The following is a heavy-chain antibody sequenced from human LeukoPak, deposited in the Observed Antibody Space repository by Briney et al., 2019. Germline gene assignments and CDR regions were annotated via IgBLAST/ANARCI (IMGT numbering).Heavy chain of an antibody. J-gene: IGHJ4*02. Sequence: ASVKVSCKASGGTFTSYYMHWVRQAPGQGLEWMGVINPSGGSTSYAQKFQGRVTMTRDTSTSTVYMELSSLRSEDTAVYYCARGSLTATYYYDSSGYYFLWGQGTLVTVSS. D-gene: IGHD3-22*01. CDR2: INPSGGST. CDR1: GGTFTSYY. V-gene: IGHV1-46*01. CDR3: ARGSLTATYYYDSSGYYFL.